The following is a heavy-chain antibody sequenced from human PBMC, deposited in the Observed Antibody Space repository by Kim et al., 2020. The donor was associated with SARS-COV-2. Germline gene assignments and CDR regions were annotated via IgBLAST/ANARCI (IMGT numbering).Heavy chain of an antibody. V-gene: IGHV3-73*01. CDR1: GCTFSGTA. CDR2: ISNNINTNAT. CDR3: TRRHSRVACCHSDY. D-gene: IGHD3-22*01. Sequence: GGSLRLSCAASGCTFSGTAIHWRQHGSGEGLEWVGRISNNINTNATDYAAPVNRRCTISRWDSKHSAYLQIHALETEHAAGYYCTRRHSRVACCHSDY. J-gene: IGHJ4*01.